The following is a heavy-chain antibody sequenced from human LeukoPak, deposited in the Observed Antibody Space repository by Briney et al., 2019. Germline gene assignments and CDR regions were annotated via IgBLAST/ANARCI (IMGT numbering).Heavy chain of an antibody. V-gene: IGHV3-66*01. CDR1: GFTVSSNY. D-gene: IGHD6-13*01. CDR2: IYSGGST. J-gene: IGHJ4*02. Sequence: GGSRRLSCAASGFTVSSNYMSWVRQAPGKGLEWVSVIYSGGSTYYADSVKGRFTISRDNSKNTLYLQMNSLRAEDTAVYYCARGGASSSWFIDYWGQGTLVTVSS. CDR3: ARGGASSSWFIDY.